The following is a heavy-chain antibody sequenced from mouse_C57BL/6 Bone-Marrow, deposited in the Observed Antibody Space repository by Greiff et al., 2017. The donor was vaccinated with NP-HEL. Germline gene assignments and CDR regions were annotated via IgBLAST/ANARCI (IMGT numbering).Heavy chain of an antibody. J-gene: IGHJ1*03. CDR1: GFTFSDFY. CDR2: SRNKANDYTT. Sequence: EVQLVESGGGLVQSGRSLRLSCATSGFTFSDFYMEWVRQAPGKGLEWIAASRNKANDYTTEYSASVKGRFIVSRDTSQSILYLQMNALRAEDTAIYYCARDAHSDVWGTGTTVTVSS. V-gene: IGHV7-1*01. CDR3: ARDAHSDV.